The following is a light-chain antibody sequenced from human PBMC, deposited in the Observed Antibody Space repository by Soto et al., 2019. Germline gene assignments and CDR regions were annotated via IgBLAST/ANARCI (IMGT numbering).Light chain of an antibody. Sequence: DVQVTQSPSSLSASVGDRVTITCRASQSISTYLNWYQQKLGKAPKLLIYAASSLQSGVPSRFSGRGSETDFTLTISSLQPEDFATYCCQLSHTTPYIFGQGTKLEIK. J-gene: IGKJ2*01. CDR3: QLSHTTPYI. CDR1: QSISTY. V-gene: IGKV1-39*01. CDR2: AAS.